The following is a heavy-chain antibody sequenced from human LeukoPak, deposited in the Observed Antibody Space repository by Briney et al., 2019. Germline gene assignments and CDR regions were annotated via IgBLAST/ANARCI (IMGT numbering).Heavy chain of an antibody. J-gene: IGHJ4*02. D-gene: IGHD5-24*01. Sequence: SETLSLTCAVYGGSFSGYYWTWIRQPPGKGLEWIGSIYYSGTTYYSPSLKSRVTISVDTSKNQFSLKLSSVNAPDSAVYYCARHEAHGHKYINQFDYWGQGTLVTVSS. CDR3: ARHEAHGHKYINQFDY. V-gene: IGHV4-34*01. CDR1: GGSFSGYY. CDR2: IYYSGTT.